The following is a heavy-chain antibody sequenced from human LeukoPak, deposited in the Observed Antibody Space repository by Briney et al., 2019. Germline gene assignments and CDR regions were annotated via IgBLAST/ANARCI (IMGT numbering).Heavy chain of an antibody. CDR2: IYYSGRT. CDR3: ASGWDQFDY. D-gene: IGHD1-26*01. CDR1: GGSISSGTYY. J-gene: IGHJ4*02. Sequence: SETLSLTCTVSGGSISSGTYYWGWIRQPPGKGLEWIGSIYYSGRTYYNPSLMSRVTISVDTSKNQFSLKLSSVTAADTAVYYCASGWDQFDYWGQGTLVTVSS. V-gene: IGHV4-39*01.